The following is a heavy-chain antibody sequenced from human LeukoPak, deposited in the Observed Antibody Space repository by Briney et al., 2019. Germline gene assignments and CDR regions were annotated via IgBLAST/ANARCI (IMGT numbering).Heavy chain of an antibody. D-gene: IGHD6-13*01. CDR1: GGSISSYS. CDR2: IYTSGST. J-gene: IGHJ1*01. Sequence: SETLSLTCTVSGGSISSYSWSWIRQPAGKGLEWIGRIYTSGSTNYNPSFKSRVTMSVDTSKNQFSLKLSSVTAADTAVYYCARESTALYSSSWYEYFQHWGQGTLVTVSS. V-gene: IGHV4-4*07. CDR3: ARESTALYSSSWYEYFQH.